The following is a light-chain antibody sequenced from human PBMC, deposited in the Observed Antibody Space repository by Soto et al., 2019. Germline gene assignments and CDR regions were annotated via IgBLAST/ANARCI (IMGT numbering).Light chain of an antibody. V-gene: IGLV1-44*01. Sequence: QLVLTQPPSASGTPGQTVTISCSGSTSNIGSHHVNWYQHLPGTAPKLLMYSDNQRPSGVPDRFSGSKSGTSASLAIGGLQSDDETDYYCTAWDDTLSGVVFGGGTKLTV. J-gene: IGLJ2*01. CDR3: TAWDDTLSGVV. CDR1: TSNIGSHH. CDR2: SDN.